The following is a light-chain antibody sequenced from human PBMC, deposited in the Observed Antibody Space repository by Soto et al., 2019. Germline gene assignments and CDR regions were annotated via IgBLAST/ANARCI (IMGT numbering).Light chain of an antibody. Sequence: DIQMTQSPSTLSASVGDRVTIACRASQSISRWLAWYQQKPGKAPKVLIWDASSLQRGVPSRFSGSGSGTEFTLTISSLQPDDFATYYCQQYNRYSAWTFGLGTKVEIK. CDR2: DAS. CDR1: QSISRW. J-gene: IGKJ1*01. V-gene: IGKV1-5*01. CDR3: QQYNRYSAWT.